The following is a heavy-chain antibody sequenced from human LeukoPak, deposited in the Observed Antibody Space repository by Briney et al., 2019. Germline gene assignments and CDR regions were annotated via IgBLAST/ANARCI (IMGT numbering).Heavy chain of an antibody. CDR2: IWYDGGNK. CDR3: ARDVHSQLRYFDWLLNS. Sequence: TGRSLRLSCAASGFSFSSYGMHWVRQAPGKGLEWVAVIWYDGGNKYYADSVMGRFTISRDNSKNTLYLQMNSLRAEDTAVYYCARDVHSQLRYFDWLLNSWGQGTLVTVSS. D-gene: IGHD3-9*01. V-gene: IGHV3-33*01. CDR1: GFSFSSYG. J-gene: IGHJ4*02.